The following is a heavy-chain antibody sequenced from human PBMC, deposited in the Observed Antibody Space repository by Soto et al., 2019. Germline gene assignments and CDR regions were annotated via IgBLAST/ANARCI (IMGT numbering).Heavy chain of an antibody. Sequence: GESLKISFKGSGYSLTRYWISWVRQMPGKVLEWMGRIDPSDSYTNYSPSFQGHVTISADKSISTAYLQWSSLKASDTAMYYCARLREQSTGYFYDGIDVWGQVNTVTLSS. J-gene: IGHJ6*02. CDR1: GYSLTRYW. CDR2: IDPSDSYT. CDR3: ARLREQSTGYFYDGIDV. V-gene: IGHV5-10-1*01. D-gene: IGHD2-2*01.